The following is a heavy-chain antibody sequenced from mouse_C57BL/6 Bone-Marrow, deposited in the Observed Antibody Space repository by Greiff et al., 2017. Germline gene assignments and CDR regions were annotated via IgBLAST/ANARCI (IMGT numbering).Heavy chain of an antibody. V-gene: IGHV1-39*01. CDR3: ASPYYYYGPAWFAY. D-gene: IGHD1-1*01. J-gene: IGHJ3*01. CDR2: INPNYGTT. Sequence: EVKLQQSGPELVKPGASVKISCKASGYSFTDYNMNWVKQSNGKSLEWIGVINPNYGTTSYNQKFKGKATLTVDQSSSTAYMQLNSLTSEDSAVYYCASPYYYYGPAWFAYWGQGTLVTVSA. CDR1: GYSFTDYN.